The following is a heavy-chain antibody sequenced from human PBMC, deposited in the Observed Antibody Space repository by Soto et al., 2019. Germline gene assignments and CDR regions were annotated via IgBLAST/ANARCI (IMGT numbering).Heavy chain of an antibody. Sequence: QVQLQESGPGLVKPSETLSLTCTVSGGTITGSNFYWAWIRQPPGKGLEWIGSVFHDGTNYYNPSLKSRVTVSVDSAKNQFSLKLNSVTAADMAIYYCMRFPQSQVSPHFYYAVDVWGQGTTVFVS. J-gene: IGHJ6*02. CDR1: GGTITGSNFY. CDR2: VFHDGTN. CDR3: MRFPQSQVSPHFYYAVDV. D-gene: IGHD2-21*01. V-gene: IGHV4-39*01.